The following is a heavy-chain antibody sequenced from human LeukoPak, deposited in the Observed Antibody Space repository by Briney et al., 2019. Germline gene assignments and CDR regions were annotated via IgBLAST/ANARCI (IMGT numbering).Heavy chain of an antibody. V-gene: IGHV3-21*01. J-gene: IGHJ4*02. CDR1: GFTFSSYS. CDR2: VSTGSNYI. CDR3: ARDLIAAAGIGY. D-gene: IGHD6-13*01. Sequence: PGGSLRLSCTASGFTFSSYSLNWVRQAPGKGLEWVSSVSTGSNYIYYADSVKGRFTISRDNDKNSLYLQMNSLRVEDTAVYYCARDLIAAAGIGYWGQGTLVTVSS.